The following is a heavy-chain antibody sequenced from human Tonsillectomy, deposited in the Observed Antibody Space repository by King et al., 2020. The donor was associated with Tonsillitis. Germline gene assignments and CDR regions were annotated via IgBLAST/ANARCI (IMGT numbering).Heavy chain of an antibody. CDR1: EFTFSSYG. CDR3: GKDWRDYCGGSGAPGY. CDR2: ISYDGSNK. J-gene: IGHJ4*02. V-gene: IGHV3-30*18. Sequence: VQLVESGGGLVQPGRSLRLSCAASEFTFSSYGMHWVRQAPGKGLEWVAVISYDGSNKYYADSVKGRFTISRDNSKNTLYLQMNSLRAEDTAVYYCGKDWRDYCGGSGAPGYWGQESLVIGSS. D-gene: IGHD2-21*01.